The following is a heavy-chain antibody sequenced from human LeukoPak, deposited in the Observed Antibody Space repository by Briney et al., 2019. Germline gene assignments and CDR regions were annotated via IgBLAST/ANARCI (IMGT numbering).Heavy chain of an antibody. V-gene: IGHV4-34*01. CDR3: ARVGVTIFGVFGVFDY. Sequence: SETLSLTCAVYGGSFSGYYWSWIRQPPGKGLEWIGEINHSGSTNYNPSLKSRDTISVDTSKNQFSLKLSSVTAADTAVYCCARVGVTIFGVFGVFDYWGQGTLVTVSS. J-gene: IGHJ4*02. D-gene: IGHD3-3*01. CDR1: GGSFSGYY. CDR2: INHSGST.